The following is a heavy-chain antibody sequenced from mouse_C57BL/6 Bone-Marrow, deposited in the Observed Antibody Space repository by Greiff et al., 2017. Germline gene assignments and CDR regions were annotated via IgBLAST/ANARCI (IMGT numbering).Heavy chain of an antibody. CDR3: VGATVVYFDY. V-gene: IGHV1-82*01. CDR2: IYPGDGDT. D-gene: IGHD1-1*01. Sequence: QVQLKQSGPELVKPGASVKISCKASGYAFSSSWMNWVKQRPGTGLEWIGRIYPGDGDTNYNGKFKGKATLTADKSSSTAYMQLSSLTSEDSAVYFCVGATVVYFDYWGQGTTLTVSS. J-gene: IGHJ2*01. CDR1: GYAFSSSW.